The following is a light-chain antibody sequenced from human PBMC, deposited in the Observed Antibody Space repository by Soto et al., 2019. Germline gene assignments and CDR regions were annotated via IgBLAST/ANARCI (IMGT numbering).Light chain of an antibody. CDR2: GAS. J-gene: IGKJ3*01. CDR3: QHYNNLPPFA. V-gene: IGKV1-33*01. CDR1: QDIRTS. Sequence: DIQMTQSPSSLSASVGARVSITCQASQDIRTSLSWFQHNPGRAPKLLIYGASYLETGVPSRFRGSGSGTDFTFTISSLQPEDIATYYCQHYNNLPPFAFGPGTIVDLK.